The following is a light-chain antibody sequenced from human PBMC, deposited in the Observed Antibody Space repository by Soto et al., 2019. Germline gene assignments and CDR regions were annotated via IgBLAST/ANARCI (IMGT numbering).Light chain of an antibody. Sequence: DIQMTQSPSSLSTSVGDRVTITCRASQSISSYLNWYQQKPGKAPKLLSYAASSLQSGVPSRFCGGGSGTAFTIPISSLQPEDFATYYCRQSYSTPRWTFGQGTKVDIK. CDR1: QSISSY. V-gene: IGKV1-39*01. J-gene: IGKJ1*01. CDR2: AAS. CDR3: RQSYSTPRWT.